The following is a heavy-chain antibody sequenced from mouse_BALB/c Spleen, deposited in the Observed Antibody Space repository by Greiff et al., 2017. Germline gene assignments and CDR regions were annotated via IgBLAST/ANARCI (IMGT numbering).Heavy chain of an antibody. J-gene: IGHJ2*01. CDR1: GFTFSSFG. Sequence: EVKLMESGGGLVQPGGSRKLSCAASGFTFSSFGMHWVRQAPEKGLEWVAYISSGSSTIYYADTVKGRFTISRDNPKNTLFLQMTSLRSEDTAMYYGARSNWDVGYFDYWGQGTTLTVSS. CDR3: ARSNWDVGYFDY. V-gene: IGHV5-17*02. D-gene: IGHD4-1*01. CDR2: ISSGSSTI.